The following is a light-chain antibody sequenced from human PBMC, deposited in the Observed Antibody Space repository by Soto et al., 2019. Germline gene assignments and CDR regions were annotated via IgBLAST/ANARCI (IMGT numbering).Light chain of an antibody. Sequence: AIRMTQSPSSFSASTGDRVTITCRASQGISSYLAWYQQKPGKAPKLLIYAASTLQSGVPSRFSGSGSGTDFTLTISCLQSEDFETYYCQQYYSYPLTFGGGTKWIS. CDR3: QQYYSYPLT. J-gene: IGKJ4*01. CDR2: AAS. CDR1: QGISSY. V-gene: IGKV1-8*01.